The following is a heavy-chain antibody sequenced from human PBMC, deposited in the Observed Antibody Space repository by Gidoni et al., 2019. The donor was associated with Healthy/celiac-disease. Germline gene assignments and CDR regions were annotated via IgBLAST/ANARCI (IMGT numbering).Heavy chain of an antibody. D-gene: IGHD3-3*01. CDR1: GGSCSGDD. Sequence: QVQLQQWGAGLVKPSETLSRSCAVDGGSCSGDDWSWIRQPPGKGLEWLGEINHSGSTHYNPSLQSRLTISVDTSKNQFSLKLSSVTAADTAVYSCARRGDFWSCYRLKHNWFDPWGQGTLVTVSS. CDR3: ARRGDFWSCYRLKHNWFDP. V-gene: IGHV4-34*01. J-gene: IGHJ5*02. CDR2: INHSGST.